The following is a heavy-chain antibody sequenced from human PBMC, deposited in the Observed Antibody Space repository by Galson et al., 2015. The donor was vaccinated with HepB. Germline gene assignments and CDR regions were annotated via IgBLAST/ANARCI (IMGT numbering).Heavy chain of an antibody. D-gene: IGHD1-20*01. CDR3: AKGRYNWKDYMDV. V-gene: IGHV3-43*01. CDR1: GFTFDDYT. Sequence: SLRLSCAASGFTFDDYTMHWVRQAPGKGLEWVSLISWDGGSTYYADSVKGRFTISRDNSKNSLYLQMNSLRTEDTALYYCAKGRYNWKDYMDVWGKGTTVTVSS. CDR2: ISWDGGST. J-gene: IGHJ6*03.